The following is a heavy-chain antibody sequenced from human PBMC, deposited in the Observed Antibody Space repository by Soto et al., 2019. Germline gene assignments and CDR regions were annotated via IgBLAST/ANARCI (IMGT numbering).Heavy chain of an antibody. V-gene: IGHV3-23*01. CDR1: GFTFSSYA. J-gene: IGHJ4*02. D-gene: IGHD3-10*01. CDR3: AKDRRGWIGAPDY. CDR2: ISGAGGGT. Sequence: EVQLLDSGGGLVQPGGSLRLSCAASGFTFSSYAMSWVRQAPGKGLEWVSTISGAGGGTYYADSVKGRFTISRDNSKNTLYVQMNSLRAEDTAVYYCAKDRRGWIGAPDYWGQGTLVTVSS.